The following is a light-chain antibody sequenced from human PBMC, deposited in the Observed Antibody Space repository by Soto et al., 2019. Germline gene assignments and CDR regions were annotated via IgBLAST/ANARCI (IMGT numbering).Light chain of an antibody. Sequence: EIGLTQSPATLSLTPGERATLSCRASHSISNDLAWYQQKPGQAPRLLIYDASTRATGIPARFSGSGSGTDFTLTISSLEPEDFAVYYCQQRSDWITVGQGTRLEI. V-gene: IGKV3-11*01. J-gene: IGKJ5*01. CDR3: QQRSDWIT. CDR1: HSISND. CDR2: DAS.